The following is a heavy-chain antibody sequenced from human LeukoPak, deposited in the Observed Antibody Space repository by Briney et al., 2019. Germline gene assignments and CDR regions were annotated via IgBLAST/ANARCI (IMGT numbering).Heavy chain of an antibody. Sequence: ASVKVSCKASGYTFTNYYMHWVRQAPGQGLEWMGIINPSGGSTSYAQKFQGRVTMTRDMSTSTVYMELSSLRSEDTAVYYCARYSSSEGYFDYWGQGTLVTVSS. CDR2: INPSGGST. J-gene: IGHJ4*02. V-gene: IGHV1-46*01. CDR1: GYTFTNYY. D-gene: IGHD6-13*01. CDR3: ARYSSSEGYFDY.